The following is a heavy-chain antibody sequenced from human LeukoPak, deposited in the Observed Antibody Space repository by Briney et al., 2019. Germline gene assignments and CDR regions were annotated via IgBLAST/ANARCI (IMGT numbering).Heavy chain of an antibody. CDR3: ASQDSNNAFEI. CDR1: GFSFSTSW. Sequence: GGSLRLSCTASGFSFSTSWMAWVRQAPGKGLEWVANIKKDGSEKIYGDSVKGRLTISRDNAKSSLFLQMNSLRPEDTAVYYCASQDSNNAFEIWGQGTKVTVSS. J-gene: IGHJ3*02. CDR2: IKKDGSEK. D-gene: IGHD3-22*01. V-gene: IGHV3-7*01.